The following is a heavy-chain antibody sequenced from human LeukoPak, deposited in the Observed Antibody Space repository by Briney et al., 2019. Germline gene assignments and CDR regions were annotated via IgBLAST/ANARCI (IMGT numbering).Heavy chain of an antibody. J-gene: IGHJ6*02. D-gene: IGHD5-24*01. Sequence: GRSLRLSCAASGFTFNTYEMNWVRQAPGKGLEWVSYISSGGSSIYYADSVKGRFTISRDNAKNSLYLQMNSLRAEDTAVYYCARRQFYYYGMDVWGQGTTVTVSS. V-gene: IGHV3-48*03. CDR1: GFTFNTYE. CDR2: ISSGGSSI. CDR3: ARRQFYYYGMDV.